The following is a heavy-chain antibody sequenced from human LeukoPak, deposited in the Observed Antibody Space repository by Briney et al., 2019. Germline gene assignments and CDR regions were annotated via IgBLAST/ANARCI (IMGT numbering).Heavy chain of an antibody. D-gene: IGHD3-22*01. Sequence: PSETLSLTCAVYGGSFSGYYWSWIRQPPGKGLEWIGEINHSGSTNYNPSLKSRVTISVDTSKNQFSLKLSSVTAADTAVYYCARAPQSSGYYYGVSFFDYWGQGTLVTVSS. CDR2: INHSGST. CDR3: ARAPQSSGYYYGVSFFDY. CDR1: GGSFSGYY. J-gene: IGHJ4*02. V-gene: IGHV4-34*01.